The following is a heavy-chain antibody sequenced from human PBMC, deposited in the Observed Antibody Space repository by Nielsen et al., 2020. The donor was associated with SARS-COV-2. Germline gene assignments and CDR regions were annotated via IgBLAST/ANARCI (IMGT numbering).Heavy chain of an antibody. J-gene: IGHJ4*02. CDR1: GYSFTSYW. D-gene: IGHD5-24*01. CDR3: ARSEMATTYYFDY. Sequence: GGSLRLSCKGSGYSFTSYWIGWVRQMPGKGLEWMGIIYPGDSDTRYSPSFQGQVTISADKSISTAYLQWSSLKASDTAMYYCARSEMATTYYFDYWGQGTLVTVSS. CDR2: IYPGDSDT. V-gene: IGHV5-51*01.